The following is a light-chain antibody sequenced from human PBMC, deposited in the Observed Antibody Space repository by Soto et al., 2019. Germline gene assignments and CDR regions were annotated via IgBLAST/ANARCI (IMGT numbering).Light chain of an antibody. CDR1: QIFLHSNGYNY. CDR2: LGS. CDR3: MQALQPPT. Sequence: TPGGEASISCRSGQIFLHSNGYNYLYWYLQRPGQSPLLLIYLGSNRSSGVPDRFSGSGSGTDFTLKIIRVEAEDVGFYYCMQALQPPTFGQGTKVDI. V-gene: IGKV2-28*01. J-gene: IGKJ1*01.